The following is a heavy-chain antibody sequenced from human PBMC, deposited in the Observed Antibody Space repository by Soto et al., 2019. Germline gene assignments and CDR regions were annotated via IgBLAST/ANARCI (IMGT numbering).Heavy chain of an antibody. Sequence: LGESLKISCKVSGYIFNSYWIGWVRQMSGKGLEWMGIIYPGDSDTRYSPSFQGQVTISADKSISTAADTAVYYCAKNLPRTGRFDYWGQGALVTVSS. D-gene: IGHD3-10*01. CDR3: FDY. CDR1: GYIFNSYW. CDR2: IYPGDSDT. J-gene: IGHJ4*02. V-gene: IGHV5-51*01.